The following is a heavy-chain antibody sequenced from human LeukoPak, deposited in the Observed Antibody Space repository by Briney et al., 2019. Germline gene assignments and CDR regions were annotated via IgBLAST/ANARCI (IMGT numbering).Heavy chain of an antibody. V-gene: IGHV3-30-3*01. Sequence: GGSLRLSCAASGFTFSSYTMHWVRQAPGKGLEWVAVISYDGSNKYYADSAKGRFTISRDNSKNTLYLQMNSLRAEDTAVYYCARESDNYDYVWGSYRYTGGFDYWGQGTLVTVSS. CDR2: ISYDGSNK. CDR3: ARESDNYDYVWGSYRYTGGFDY. J-gene: IGHJ4*02. CDR1: GFTFSSYT. D-gene: IGHD3-16*02.